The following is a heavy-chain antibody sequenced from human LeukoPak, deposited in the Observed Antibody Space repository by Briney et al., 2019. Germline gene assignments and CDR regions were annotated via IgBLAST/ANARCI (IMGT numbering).Heavy chain of an antibody. CDR1: GGYINSYY. D-gene: IGHD2-2*01. CDR2: LYYTGTT. CDR3: ARLGYCSSTSCYRVAGGAYYFDY. V-gene: IGHV4-59*12. J-gene: IGHJ4*02. Sequence: SETLSLTCSVSGGYINSYYWSWIRQPPGKGLEWIGNLYYTGTTSYNPSLKSRVTISADTSKTQFSLKLSSVTAADTAVYYCARLGYCSSTSCYRVAGGAYYFDYWGQGTLVTVSS.